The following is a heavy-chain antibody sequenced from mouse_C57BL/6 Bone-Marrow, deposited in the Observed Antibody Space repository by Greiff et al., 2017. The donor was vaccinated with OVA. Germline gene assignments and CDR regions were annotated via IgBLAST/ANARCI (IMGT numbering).Heavy chain of an antibody. CDR2: ISSGSSTI. CDR1: GFTFSDYG. CDR3: ARVGIYDGYPAWFAY. D-gene: IGHD2-3*01. Sequence: EVQRVESGGGLVKPGGSLKLSCAASGFTFSDYGMHWVRQAPEKGLEWVAYISSGSSTIYYADTVKGRFTISRDNAKNTLFLQMTSLRSEDTAMYYCARVGIYDGYPAWFAYWGQGTLVTVSA. J-gene: IGHJ3*01. V-gene: IGHV5-17*01.